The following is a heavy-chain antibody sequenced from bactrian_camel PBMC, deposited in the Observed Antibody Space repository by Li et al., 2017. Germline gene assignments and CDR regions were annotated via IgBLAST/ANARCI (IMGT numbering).Heavy chain of an antibody. J-gene: IGHJ6*01. CDR2: IDSRGGAT. V-gene: IGHV3S31*01. Sequence: QLVESGGGLVQPGGSLRLSCAASGFTFSSYTMRWVRQAPGRGLDWVSAIDSRGGATFYADSVKGRFTISRDNAKNTLYLQLNSLKTGHTRRWSLRSGPIWLLGPGDPGHRL. D-gene: IGHD2*01. CDR3: RSGPIWL. CDR1: GFTFSSYT.